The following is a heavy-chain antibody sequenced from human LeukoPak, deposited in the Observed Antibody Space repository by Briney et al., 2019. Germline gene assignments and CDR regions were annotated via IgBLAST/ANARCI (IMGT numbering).Heavy chain of an antibody. CDR1: GDSISSGSYY. J-gene: IGHJ4*02. CDR3: AREDHYVSGNYYKGFAY. V-gene: IGHV4-30-4*01. CDR2: VYNSGTT. D-gene: IGHD3-10*01. Sequence: SQTLSLTCSVSGDSISSGSYYWGWIRQSPGKGLEGIGYVYNSGTTYYNLSLKRRVTMSVDTSKNQFSLRLSSVTAADTAVYYCAREDHYVSGNYYKGFAYWGQGTLVTVSS.